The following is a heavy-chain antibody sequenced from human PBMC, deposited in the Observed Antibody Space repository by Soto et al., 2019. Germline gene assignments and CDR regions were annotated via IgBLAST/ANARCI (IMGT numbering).Heavy chain of an antibody. CDR1: GGSISSDNYH. J-gene: IGHJ6*02. CDR3: AREDDGGDRDYYGLDV. D-gene: IGHD2-21*02. CDR2: IYYSGSI. Sequence: QVQLQQSGPGLVKPSQTLSLTCTVSGGSISSDNYHWTWIRQSPGKGLEWIGYIYYSGSIFYNPSFKSRVTISVATSKNQFSLQLSSVTAADTAVYFCAREDDGGDRDYYGLDVWGQGTTVTVSS. V-gene: IGHV4-30-4*08.